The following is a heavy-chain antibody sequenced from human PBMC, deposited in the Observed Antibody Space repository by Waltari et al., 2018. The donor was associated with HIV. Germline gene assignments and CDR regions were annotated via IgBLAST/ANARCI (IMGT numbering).Heavy chain of an antibody. CDR3: AKAGHSGSYLSLGWIQH. Sequence: EVQLVESGGGLVQPGRSLRLSCAASGFTFDDYAMHWVRQVPGKGLEWVSGISWKSGSIGYADSVKGRFTISRDNAKNSLYLQMNSLRAEDTALYYCAKAGHSGSYLSLGWIQHWGQGTRVTVSS. CDR1: GFTFDDYA. CDR2: ISWKSGSI. D-gene: IGHD1-26*01. J-gene: IGHJ1*01. V-gene: IGHV3-9*01.